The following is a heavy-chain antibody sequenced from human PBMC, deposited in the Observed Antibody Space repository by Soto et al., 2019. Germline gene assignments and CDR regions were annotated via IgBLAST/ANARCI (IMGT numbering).Heavy chain of an antibody. CDR2: ISAYNGNT. D-gene: IGHD3-22*01. Sequence: QVQLVQSGAEVKKPGASVKVSCKASGYTFTSYGISWVRQAPGQGLEWMGWISAYNGNTNYAQKLQGRVTMTTDTSTSTAYMELRSLRSDDTAVYYCARPVEYYDSSGYYYYFDYWGLGTLVTVSS. CDR3: ARPVEYYDSSGYYYYFDY. J-gene: IGHJ4*02. CDR1: GYTFTSYG. V-gene: IGHV1-18*01.